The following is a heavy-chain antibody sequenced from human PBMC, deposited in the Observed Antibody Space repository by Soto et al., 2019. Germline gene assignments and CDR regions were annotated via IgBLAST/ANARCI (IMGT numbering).Heavy chain of an antibody. Sequence: LRLSCAASGFTFSSYAMSWVRQAPGKGLEWVSAISGSGGSTYYADSVKGRLTISRDNSKNTLYLQMNSLRAEDTAVYYCAKEEYDSSGYYLAWGQGTLVTVSS. D-gene: IGHD3-22*01. CDR3: AKEEYDSSGYYLA. CDR1: GFTFSSYA. V-gene: IGHV3-23*01. CDR2: ISGSGGST. J-gene: IGHJ5*02.